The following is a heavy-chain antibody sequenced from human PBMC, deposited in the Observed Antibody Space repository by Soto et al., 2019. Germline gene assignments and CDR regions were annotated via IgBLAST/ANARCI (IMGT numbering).Heavy chain of an antibody. CDR1: GGTFSSYA. J-gene: IGHJ6*02. Sequence: QVQLVQSGAEVKKPGSSVKVSCKASGGTFSSYAISWVRQAPGQGLEWVGGIIPISGTANYAQKCQGRVTITADESTSTAYMELSSLRSEDTAVYYCARSQGSSTSLEIYYYYYYGMDVWGQGTTVTVSS. CDR2: IIPISGTA. CDR3: ARSQGSSTSLEIYYYYYYGMDV. V-gene: IGHV1-69*01. D-gene: IGHD2-2*01.